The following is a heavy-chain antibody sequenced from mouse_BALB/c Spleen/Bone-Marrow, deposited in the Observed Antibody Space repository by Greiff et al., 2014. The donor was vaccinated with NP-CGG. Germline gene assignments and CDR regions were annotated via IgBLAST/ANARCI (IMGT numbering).Heavy chain of an antibody. CDR2: IDPANGNT. J-gene: IGHJ2*01. D-gene: IGHD1-1*01. CDR1: GFNIKDTY. V-gene: IGHV14-3*02. Sequence: VQLQQSGAELVKPGASVKLSCTAPGFNIKDTYMHWVKQRPEQGLEWIGRIDPANGNTKYDPEFQGKATITADTSSNTAYLRLSSLTSEDTAVYYCARYYYGSSYFDYWGQGTTLTVSS. CDR3: ARYYYGSSYFDY.